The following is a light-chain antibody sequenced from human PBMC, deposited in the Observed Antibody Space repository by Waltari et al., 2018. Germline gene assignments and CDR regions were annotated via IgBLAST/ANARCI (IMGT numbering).Light chain of an antibody. V-gene: IGLV3-1*01. CDR3: QAWDRSTVI. CDR2: EDS. Sequence: SYELTQPPSVSVSPGQTVSITCFGARWGSMYATWYQQKPGRSPVLVLFEDSKRPSGIPERFSGSNSGNTATLTISGAQSMDEADYYCQAWDRSTVIFGGGTKLTVL. CDR1: RWGSMY. J-gene: IGLJ2*01.